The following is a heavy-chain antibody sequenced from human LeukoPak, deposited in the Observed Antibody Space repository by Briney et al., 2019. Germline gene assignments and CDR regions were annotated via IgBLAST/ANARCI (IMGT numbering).Heavy chain of an antibody. D-gene: IGHD1-26*01. CDR2: ISNSGST. J-gene: IGHJ4*02. Sequence: GGSLRLSCAASGFTFTDCVMSWVRQAPGKGLQWVSSISNSGSTYYADSVKGRFTISRDNAENSVYLQMNSLRVEDTAVYYCTRDRGSYRPIDYWGQGTLVTVSS. V-gene: IGHV3-69-1*01. CDR1: GFTFTDCV. CDR3: TRDRGSYRPIDY.